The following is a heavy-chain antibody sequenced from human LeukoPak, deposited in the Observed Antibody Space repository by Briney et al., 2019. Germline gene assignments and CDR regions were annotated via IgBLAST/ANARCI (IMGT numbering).Heavy chain of an antibody. Sequence: GGSLRLSCAASGFTFSSYEMNWVRQAPGKGLEWVSYISSSGSTIYYADSVKGRFTISRDNAKNSLYLQMNSLKTEDTAVYYCTTDPGAEHSSGWYVVETGDYWGQGTLVTVSS. CDR3: TTDPGAEHSSGWYVVETGDY. CDR1: GFTFSSYE. D-gene: IGHD6-19*01. V-gene: IGHV3-48*03. CDR2: ISSSGSTI. J-gene: IGHJ4*02.